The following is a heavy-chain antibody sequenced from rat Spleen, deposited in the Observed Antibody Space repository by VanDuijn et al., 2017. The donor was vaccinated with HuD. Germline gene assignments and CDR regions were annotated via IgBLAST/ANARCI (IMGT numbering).Heavy chain of an antibody. CDR1: GFTFTNYY. J-gene: IGHJ3*01. V-gene: IGHV5-29*01. Sequence: EVQLVESGGGLVQPGRSVKLSCAASGFTFTNYYMAWVRQAPTKGLEWVATISYDGSSTYYRDSVKGRFTISRDTAENTLYLQMTSLRSEDTATYYCTRGGYYSSYVYGWFAYWGQGTLVTVSS. D-gene: IGHD1-2*01. CDR2: ISYDGSST. CDR3: TRGGYYSSYVYGWFAY.